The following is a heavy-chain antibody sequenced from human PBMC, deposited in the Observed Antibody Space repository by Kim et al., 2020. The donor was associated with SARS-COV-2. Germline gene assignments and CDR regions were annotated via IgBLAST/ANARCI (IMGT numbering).Heavy chain of an antibody. D-gene: IGHD3-3*01. CDR3: ASLDAVTIFGVVIPA. CDR1: GYTFTGYY. Sequence: ASVKVSCKASGYTFTGYYMHWVRQAPGQGLEWMGWINPNSGGTNYAQKFQGRVTMTRDTSISTAYMELSRLRSDDTAVYYCASLDAVTIFGVVIPAWGQGTTVTVSS. CDR2: INPNSGGT. J-gene: IGHJ6*02. V-gene: IGHV1-2*02.